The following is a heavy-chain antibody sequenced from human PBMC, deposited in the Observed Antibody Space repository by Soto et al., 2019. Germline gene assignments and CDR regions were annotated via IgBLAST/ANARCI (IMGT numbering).Heavy chain of an antibody. J-gene: IGHJ4*02. CDR1: GDSVSSNSAA. V-gene: IGHV6-1*01. CDR2: TYYRSKWYN. CDR3: ARDLVTNGATFDY. Sequence: SQTLSLTCAISGDSVSSNSAACNWIRPSPSRGLEWLGRTYYRSKWYNDYAVSVKSRITINPDTSKNQFSLQLNSVTPEDTAVYYCARDLVTNGATFDYWGQGTLVTVSS. D-gene: IGHD1-26*01.